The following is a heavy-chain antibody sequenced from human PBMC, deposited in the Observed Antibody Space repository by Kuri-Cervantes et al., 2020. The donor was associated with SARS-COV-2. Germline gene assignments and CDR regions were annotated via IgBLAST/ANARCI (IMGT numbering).Heavy chain of an antibody. Sequence: SVKVSCKASGYTFTSYDINWVRQAPGQGLEWMGGIIPIFGTANYAQKFQGRVTITTDESTSTAYMELSSLRSEDTAVHYCARGGWTTQSSSAVGSYYYSYMDVWGKGPRSPSP. CDR3: ARGGWTTQSSSAVGSYYYSYMDV. V-gene: IGHV1-69*05. CDR1: GYTFTSYD. J-gene: IGHJ6*03. CDR2: IIPIFGTA. D-gene: IGHD6-6*01.